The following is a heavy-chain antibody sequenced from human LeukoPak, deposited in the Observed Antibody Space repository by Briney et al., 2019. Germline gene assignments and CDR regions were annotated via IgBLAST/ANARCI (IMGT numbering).Heavy chain of an antibody. D-gene: IGHD3-10*01. CDR1: GFTFSSYW. V-gene: IGHV3-7*01. CDR3: ARVKMVRGVMGSHLGAFDI. CDR2: IKQDGSEK. Sequence: GGSLRLSCAASGFTFSSYWMSWVRQAPGKGLEWVANIKQDGSEKYYVDSVKGRFTISRDNAKNSLYLQMNSLRAEDTAVYYCARVKMVRGVMGSHLGAFDIWGQGTMVTVSS. J-gene: IGHJ3*02.